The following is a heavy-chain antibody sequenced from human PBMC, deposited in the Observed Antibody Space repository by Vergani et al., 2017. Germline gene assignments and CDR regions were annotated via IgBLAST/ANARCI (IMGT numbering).Heavy chain of an antibody. CDR2: VHSSGST. CDR3: ARGCASNRCPTRGTFEI. D-gene: IGHD2/OR15-2a*01. J-gene: IGHJ3*02. V-gene: IGHV4-61*02. Sequence: QVQLQESGPGPVKASQTLSLTCSVSGDSLTSDFFYWTWIRQPAGTRLEWIGRVHSSGSTHYNPSLEGRVSVSMDTAKNEFSLDLQSVTAADTAVYFCARGCASNRCPTRGTFEIWGRGTLVTVSS. CDR1: GDSLTSDFFY.